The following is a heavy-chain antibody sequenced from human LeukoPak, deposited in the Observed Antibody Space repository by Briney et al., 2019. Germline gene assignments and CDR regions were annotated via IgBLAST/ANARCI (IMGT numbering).Heavy chain of an antibody. CDR3: AKVRGSGSYGSMDV. Sequence: PGGSLRLSCAASGFTFSSYAMSWVRQAPGKGLEWVSAISGSGGSTYYADSVKGRFTISRDNPKNTLYLQMNSLRAEDTAVYYCAKVRGSGSYGSMDVWGQGTTVTVSS. J-gene: IGHJ6*02. D-gene: IGHD3-10*01. CDR2: ISGSGGST. CDR1: GFTFSSYA. V-gene: IGHV3-23*01.